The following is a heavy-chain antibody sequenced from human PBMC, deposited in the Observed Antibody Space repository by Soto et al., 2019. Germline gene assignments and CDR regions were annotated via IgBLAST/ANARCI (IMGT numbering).Heavy chain of an antibody. CDR1: GFTFSSYA. J-gene: IGHJ1*01. CDR3: ARDLGSSWYPEYFQH. D-gene: IGHD6-13*01. Sequence: GGSLRLSCAASGFTFSSYAMSWVRRAPGKGLEWVSGLSGSGGSTYYADSVKGRFTISRDNSKNTLYLQMNSLRAEDTAVYYCARDLGSSWYPEYFQHWGQGTLVTVSS. CDR2: LSGSGGST. V-gene: IGHV3-23*01.